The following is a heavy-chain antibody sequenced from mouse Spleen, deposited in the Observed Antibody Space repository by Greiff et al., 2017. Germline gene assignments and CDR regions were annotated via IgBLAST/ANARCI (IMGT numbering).Heavy chain of an antibody. CDR3: ARNPPLYYDYDGGYAMDY. CDR1: GFSLTSYG. J-gene: IGHJ4*01. D-gene: IGHD2-4*01. CDR2: IWSGGST. Sequence: VQLQQSGPGLVQPSQSLSITCTVSGFSLTSYGVHWVRQSPGKGLEWLGVIWSGGSTDYNAAFISRLSISKDNSKSQVFFKMNSLQADDTAIYYCARNPPLYYDYDGGYAMDYWGQGTSVTVSS. V-gene: IGHV2-2*01.